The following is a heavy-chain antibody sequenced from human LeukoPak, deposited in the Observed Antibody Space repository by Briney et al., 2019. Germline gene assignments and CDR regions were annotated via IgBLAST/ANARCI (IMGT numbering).Heavy chain of an antibody. D-gene: IGHD3-16*01. CDR2: ISPSGGTT. V-gene: IGHV3-23*01. CDR3: AKDRDVWGSLLDY. Sequence: GGSLRLSCGASGFTFRNYAMTWVRQAPGKGLEWVSGISPSGGTTYYTDSVKGRFTISRDNSKRTVSLQMNSLRGEDTAVYYCAKDRDVWGSLLDYWGQGTLVTVSS. CDR1: GFTFRNYA. J-gene: IGHJ4*02.